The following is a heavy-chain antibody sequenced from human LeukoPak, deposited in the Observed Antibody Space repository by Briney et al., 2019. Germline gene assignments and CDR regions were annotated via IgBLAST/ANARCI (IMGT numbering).Heavy chain of an antibody. CDR2: VNPNSGNT. Sequence: ASVKVSCKASGYTFTSHDINWVRQATGQGLEWMGWVNPNSGNTNYAQKLQGRVTMTTDTSTSTAYMELRSLRSDDTAVYYCARGSSSWDLGYWGQGTLVTVSS. CDR1: GYTFTSHD. J-gene: IGHJ4*02. V-gene: IGHV1-8*01. CDR3: ARGSSSWDLGY. D-gene: IGHD6-13*01.